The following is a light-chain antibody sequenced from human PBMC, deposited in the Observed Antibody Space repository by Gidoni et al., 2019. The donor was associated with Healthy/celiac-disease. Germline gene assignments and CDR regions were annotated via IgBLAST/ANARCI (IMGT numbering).Light chain of an antibody. Sequence: EIVMTQSPATLSVSPGERATLSCRASQSVNSNLAWYQQIPGQAPRLLIYGASTRATGIPARFSGSGSGTEFTLTISSLQSEDFAVYYCQQYNNWPPWTFGQGTKVEIK. CDR1: QSVNSN. CDR3: QQYNNWPPWT. CDR2: GAS. J-gene: IGKJ1*01. V-gene: IGKV3-15*01.